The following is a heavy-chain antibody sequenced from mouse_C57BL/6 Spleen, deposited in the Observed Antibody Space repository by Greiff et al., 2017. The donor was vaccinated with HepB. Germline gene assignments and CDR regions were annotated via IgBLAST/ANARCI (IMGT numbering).Heavy chain of an antibody. V-gene: IGHV1-62-2*01. D-gene: IGHD4-1*01. J-gene: IGHJ3*01. CDR1: GYTFTEYT. CDR2: FYPGSGSI. CDR3: ARHEGWDGGFAY. Sequence: VKLVESGAELVKPGASVKLSCKASGYTFTEYTIHWVKQRSGQGLEWIGWFYPGSGSIKYNEKFKDKATLTADKSSSTVYMELSRLTSEDSAVYFCARHEGWDGGFAYWGQGTLVTVSA.